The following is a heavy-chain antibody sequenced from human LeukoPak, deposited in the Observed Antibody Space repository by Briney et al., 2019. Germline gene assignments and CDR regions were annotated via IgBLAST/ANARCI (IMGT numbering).Heavy chain of an antibody. J-gene: IGHJ4*02. CDR1: GYTFTDYY. CDR2: INPTSGGT. CDR3: ATRDSSGYYRIFDY. D-gene: IGHD3-22*01. Sequence: ASVKVSCKASGYTFTDYYMHWVRQAPGQGLEWMGWINPTSGGTNFAQKFQGRVTMTRDTSISTAYMELSRLRSDDTAVYYCATRDSSGYYRIFDYWGQGTLVTVSS. V-gene: IGHV1-2*02.